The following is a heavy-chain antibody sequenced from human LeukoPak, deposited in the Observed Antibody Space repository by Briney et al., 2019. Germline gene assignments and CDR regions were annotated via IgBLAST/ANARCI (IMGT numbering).Heavy chain of an antibody. Sequence: GGSLRLSCAASGFTFSSYGMHWVRQAPGKGLEWVAVISYDGSNKYYADSVKGRFTISRDNSKNTLYLQMNSPRAEDTAVYYCAKDVDTAMGYWGQGTLVTVSS. CDR2: ISYDGSNK. CDR1: GFTFSSYG. CDR3: AKDVDTAMGY. J-gene: IGHJ4*02. V-gene: IGHV3-30*18. D-gene: IGHD5-18*01.